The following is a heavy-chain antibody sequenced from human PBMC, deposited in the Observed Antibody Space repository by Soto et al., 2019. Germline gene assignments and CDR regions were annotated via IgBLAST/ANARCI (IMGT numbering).Heavy chain of an antibody. J-gene: IGHJ6*02. CDR2: IYYSGST. D-gene: IGHD3-10*01. CDR3: ASRITMVRGVITHYYYYGMDV. Sequence: PSETLSLTCTVSGGSISSSSYYWGWIRQPPGKGLEWIGSIYYSGSTYYNPSLKSRVTISVDTSKNQFSLKLSSVTAADTAVYYCASRITMVRGVITHYYYYGMDVWGQGTTVTVSS. CDR1: GGSISSSSYY. V-gene: IGHV4-39*01.